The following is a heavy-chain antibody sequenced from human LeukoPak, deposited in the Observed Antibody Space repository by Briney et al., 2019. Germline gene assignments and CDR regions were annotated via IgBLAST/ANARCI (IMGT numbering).Heavy chain of an antibody. CDR3: ARDDLVYSVHHGMDV. V-gene: IGHV4-4*07. CDR2: IYTSESI. CDR1: GGSISGYY. D-gene: IGHD2-15*01. Sequence: PSETLSLTCTVSGGSISGYYWSWIRQPAGKGLEWIGRIYTSESINYNPTLKSRITMSVDTSKNQISLRLSSVTAADTAVYFCARDDLVYSVHHGMDVWGRGITVTVSS. J-gene: IGHJ6*02.